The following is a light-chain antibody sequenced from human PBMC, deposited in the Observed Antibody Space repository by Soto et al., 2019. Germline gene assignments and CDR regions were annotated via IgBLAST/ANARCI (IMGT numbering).Light chain of an antibody. V-gene: IGKV3-20*01. CDR3: QQYGSSQWT. J-gene: IGKJ1*01. CDR1: QSVSSSY. CDR2: GAS. Sequence: EIVLTQSPGTLSLSPGERATLSCRASQSVSSSYLAWHQQKPGQAPRLLIYGASSRATGIPDRFSGSGSGTDFTLTISRLEPEDFAVYYCQQYGSSQWTFGQGTKV.